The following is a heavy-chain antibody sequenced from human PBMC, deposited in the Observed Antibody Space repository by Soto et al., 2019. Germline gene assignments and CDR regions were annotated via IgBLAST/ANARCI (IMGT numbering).Heavy chain of an antibody. V-gene: IGHV3-23*01. CDR1: GFTFSSYA. J-gene: IGHJ4*02. CDR3: AKDLSDCSGGSCYLPVFDY. CDR2: ISGSGGST. Sequence: EVQLLESGGGLVQPGGSLRLSCAASGFTFSSYAMSWVRQAPGKGLEWVSAISGSGGSTYYADSVKGRFTISRDNSKNTLYLQMNSLRAGDTAVYYCAKDLSDCSGGSCYLPVFDYWGQGTLVTVSS. D-gene: IGHD2-15*01.